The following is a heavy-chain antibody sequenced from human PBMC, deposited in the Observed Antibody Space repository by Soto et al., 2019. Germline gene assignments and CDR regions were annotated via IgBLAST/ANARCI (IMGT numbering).Heavy chain of an antibody. CDR2: VFGNGAGTP. CDR1: GGSFTGDY. Sequence: PSETLSLTCSVSGGSFTGDYWSWIRQPAGKGLRWIGRVFGNGAGTPIYNSLLKSRARMSADPSKRQFSLTLTSVTAADTAVYYCARDLPPYGGRRSPPTGAFEDWGQGIMVTVSS. J-gene: IGHJ4*02. V-gene: IGHV4-4*07. CDR3: ARDLPPYGGRRSPPTGAFED. D-gene: IGHD2-15*01.